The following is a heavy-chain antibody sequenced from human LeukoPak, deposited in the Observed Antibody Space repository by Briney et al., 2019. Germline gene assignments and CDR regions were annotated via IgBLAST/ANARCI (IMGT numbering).Heavy chain of an antibody. CDR2: ISSSGTAI. J-gene: IGHJ3*02. CDR1: GFTFSSYE. CDR3: ARDDLEMASSAFDI. D-gene: IGHD5-24*01. Sequence: GGSLRLSCAASGFTFSSYEMNWVRQAPGKGLEWVSYISSSGTAIYYADSVKGRFTISRDNAKNSLHLQMNSLRAEDTAVYYCARDDLEMASSAFDIWGQGTMVTVSS. V-gene: IGHV3-48*03.